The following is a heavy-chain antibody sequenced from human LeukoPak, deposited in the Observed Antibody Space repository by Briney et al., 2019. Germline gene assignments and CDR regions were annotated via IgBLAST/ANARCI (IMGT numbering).Heavy chain of an antibody. Sequence: SVKVSCKASGYTFTSYGISWVRQAPGQGLEWMGRIIPILGIANYAQKFQGRVTITADKSTSTAYMELSSLRSEDTAVYYCARDDGDYYDSSGIPYWGQGTLVTVSS. CDR1: GYTFTSYG. V-gene: IGHV1-69*04. CDR2: IIPILGIA. J-gene: IGHJ4*02. D-gene: IGHD3-22*01. CDR3: ARDDGDYYDSSGIPY.